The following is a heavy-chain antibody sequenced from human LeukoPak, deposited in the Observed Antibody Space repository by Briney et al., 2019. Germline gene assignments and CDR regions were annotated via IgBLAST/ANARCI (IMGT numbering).Heavy chain of an antibody. J-gene: IGHJ6*02. Sequence: SETLSLTCAVYGGTFNGYFWSWIRQPPGKGLEWIGEINHSGSTNCNPSLKSRVTISVDRSKNQFSLKLSSVTAADTAVYYCARVLAYYYGMDVWGQGTTVTVSS. V-gene: IGHV4-34*01. CDR2: INHSGST. CDR1: GGTFNGYF. CDR3: ARVLAYYYGMDV.